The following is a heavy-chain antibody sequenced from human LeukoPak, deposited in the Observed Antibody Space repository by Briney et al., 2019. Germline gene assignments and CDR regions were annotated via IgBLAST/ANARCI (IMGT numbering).Heavy chain of an antibody. CDR2: ISNDGSNR. CDR3: AKDLSRAHYYGMDV. V-gene: IGHV3-30*18. CDR1: GFTFSNYG. J-gene: IGHJ6*02. Sequence: GGSLRLSCAASGFTFSNYGLRWFRQAPGKGLEWVAVISNDGSNRYYTESVKGRFTISRDNSKNTLYLQMSSLRAEDTAVYYCAKDLSRAHYYGMDVWGQGTTVTVSS.